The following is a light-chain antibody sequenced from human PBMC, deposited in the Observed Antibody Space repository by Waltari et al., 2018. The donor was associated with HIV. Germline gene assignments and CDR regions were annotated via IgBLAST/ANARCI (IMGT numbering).Light chain of an antibody. Sequence: QSVLTQPPSASETPGQRVIISCSGNRSNIGSNTVNWYQQFSGAAPTLLIYSNNQWPSAVPDRFSGSKSGSAASLAISGLKSEDEADYHCATWDDALSGPVFGAGTKLTV. CDR3: ATWDDALSGPV. J-gene: IGLJ3*02. CDR1: RSNIGSNT. V-gene: IGLV1-44*01. CDR2: SNN.